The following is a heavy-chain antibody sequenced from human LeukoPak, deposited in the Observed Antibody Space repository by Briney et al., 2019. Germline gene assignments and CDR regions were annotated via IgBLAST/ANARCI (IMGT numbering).Heavy chain of an antibody. D-gene: IGHD4-17*01. CDR1: GGTFSSYA. V-gene: IGHV1-69*13. CDR2: IIPIFGTA. Sequence: GASVKASCKASGGTFSSYAISWVRQAPGQGLEWMGGIIPIFGTANYAQKFQGRVTITADESTSTAYMELSSLRSEDTAVYYCARAMTTVTTALDYWGQGTLVTVSS. J-gene: IGHJ4*02. CDR3: ARAMTTVTTALDY.